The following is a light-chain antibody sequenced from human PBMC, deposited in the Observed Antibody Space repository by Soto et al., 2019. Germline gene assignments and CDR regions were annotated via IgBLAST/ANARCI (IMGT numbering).Light chain of an antibody. J-gene: IGKJ1*01. CDR3: QQYGRSPPS. CDR1: QSVSSSY. Sequence: EIVLTQSPGTLSLSPGERATLSCRARQSVSSSYLAWYQQKPGQAPRLLIYGASSRATGIQDRFSGSGSGTDFTVNISRLEPEDFAVYYCQQYGRSPPSFGQGTKVEIK. V-gene: IGKV3-20*01. CDR2: GAS.